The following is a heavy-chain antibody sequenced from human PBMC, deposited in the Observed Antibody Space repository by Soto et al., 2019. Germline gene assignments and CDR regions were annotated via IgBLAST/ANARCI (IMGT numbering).Heavy chain of an antibody. Sequence: PSETLFLTCTISGGAIGSHYWPSIRQPAGKGLEWIGRIYGSGSTKYNPSLQSRVTMSLDTSKNQFSLRLESVTAADTAAYYCARGQRFSHCFDPWGQGSFVTVSS. CDR1: GGAIGSHY. CDR2: IYGSGST. J-gene: IGHJ5*02. CDR3: ARGQRFSHCFDP. D-gene: IGHD3-3*01. V-gene: IGHV4-4*07.